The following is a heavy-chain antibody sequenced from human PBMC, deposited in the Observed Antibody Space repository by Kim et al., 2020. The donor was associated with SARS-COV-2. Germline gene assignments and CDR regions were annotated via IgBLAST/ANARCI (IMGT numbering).Heavy chain of an antibody. CDR3: ASARVGNTFDAFDI. J-gene: IGHJ3*02. D-gene: IGHD1-26*01. V-gene: IGHV3-30-3*01. Sequence: GGSLRLSCAASGFAFSTYSMNWVRQAPGKGLEWVAVVTYDGTKKYYADSVKGRFTVSRDNSNSTNTLYMEMNSLKPQATALYYCASARVGNTFDAFDIGGETTVDTVS. CDR1: GFAFSTYS. CDR2: VTYDGTKK.